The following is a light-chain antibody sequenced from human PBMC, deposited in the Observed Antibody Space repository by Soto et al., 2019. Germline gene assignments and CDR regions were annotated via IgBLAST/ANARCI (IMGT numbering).Light chain of an antibody. V-gene: IGLV2-8*01. CDR2: EVN. Sequence: QSVLTQPPSASGSPGQSVTISCIGTNNDVGGYNFVSWYQQYPGKAPKVIIYEVNKRPSGVPDRFSGSKFGNTASLTVSGLQAGDEADYYCSSYAGSNTVVFGGGTQLTVL. J-gene: IGLJ2*01. CDR3: SSYAGSNTVV. CDR1: NNDVGGYNF.